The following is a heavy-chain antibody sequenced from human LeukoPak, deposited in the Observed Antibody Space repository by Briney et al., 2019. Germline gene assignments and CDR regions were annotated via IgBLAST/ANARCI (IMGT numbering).Heavy chain of an antibody. D-gene: IGHD6-13*01. CDR3: ARDRGSSRPRYYYYGMDV. Sequence: SETLSLTCTVSGGSISSYYWSWIRQPPGKGLEWIGYIFYSGSTNYNPSLKSRVTISVDTSKNQVSLKLSSVTAADTAVYYCARDRGSSRPRYYYYGMDVWGQGTTVTVSS. J-gene: IGHJ6*02. V-gene: IGHV4-59*01. CDR2: IFYSGST. CDR1: GGSISSYY.